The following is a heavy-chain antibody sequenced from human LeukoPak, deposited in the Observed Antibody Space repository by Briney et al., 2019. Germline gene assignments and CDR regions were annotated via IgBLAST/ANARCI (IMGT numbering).Heavy chain of an antibody. J-gene: IGHJ6*03. CDR3: ARDRGYYDSSGYYHLNYYYYMDV. D-gene: IGHD3-22*01. Sequence: GASVKVSCKASGGTFSSYAISWVRQAPGQGLEWMGGIIPIFGTANYAQKFQGRVTITTDESTSTAYMELSSLRSEDTAVYYCARDRGYYDSSGYYHLNYYYYMDVWGKGTTVTVSS. V-gene: IGHV1-69*05. CDR1: GGTFSSYA. CDR2: IIPIFGTA.